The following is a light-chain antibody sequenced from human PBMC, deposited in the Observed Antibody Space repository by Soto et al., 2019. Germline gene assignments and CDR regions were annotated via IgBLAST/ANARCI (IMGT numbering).Light chain of an antibody. Sequence: DIQMTRSPSYLSASGGYRVTITCRASQSIARFLTWYQQKPGKAPKLLVSDASTLQSGVPSRFSGSGSGTDFTLTINTLQPEDFATYYCQQSYSAPLSFGGGTKVEVK. J-gene: IGKJ4*01. CDR3: QQSYSAPLS. CDR1: QSIARF. CDR2: DAS. V-gene: IGKV1-39*01.